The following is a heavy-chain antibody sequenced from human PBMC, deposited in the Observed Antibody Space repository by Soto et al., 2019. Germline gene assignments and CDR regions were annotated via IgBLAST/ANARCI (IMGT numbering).Heavy chain of an antibody. Sequence: VQLVESGGGVVQPGRSLRLSCAASGFTFSDYAMHWVRQAPGKGLEWVAVVSHDGRNTHYADSVKGRFTISRDSSKQTVCLEMTSLRAEDTAVYYCAKGGRQWLVTSDFNYWGQGALVTVSS. CDR2: VSHDGRNT. D-gene: IGHD6-19*01. J-gene: IGHJ4*02. CDR1: GFTFSDYA. CDR3: AKGGRQWLVTSDFNY. V-gene: IGHV3-30*18.